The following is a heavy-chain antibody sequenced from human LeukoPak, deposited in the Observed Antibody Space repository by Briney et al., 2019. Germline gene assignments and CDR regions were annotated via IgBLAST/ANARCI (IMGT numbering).Heavy chain of an antibody. J-gene: IGHJ4*02. Sequence: QTGGSLRLSCAASGFTFSSYAMSWVRQAPGKGLEWISSITASGGDTYYADSAKGRFTISRDNSKNTVYLQMNSLRAEDTAVYYCAKDTRYCGGDCYFDYWGQGTLVTVSS. V-gene: IGHV3-23*01. CDR1: GFTFSSYA. D-gene: IGHD2-21*02. CDR2: ITASGGDT. CDR3: AKDTRYCGGDCYFDY.